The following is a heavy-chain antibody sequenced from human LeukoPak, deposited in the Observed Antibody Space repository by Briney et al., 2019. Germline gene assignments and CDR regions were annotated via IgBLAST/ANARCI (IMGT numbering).Heavy chain of an antibody. V-gene: IGHV3-21*01. J-gene: IGHJ3*02. Sequence: GGSLRLSCAASGFTFSSYSMNWVRQAPGKGLEWVSSISSSNTYIYYADSVKGRFTIPRDNSKNTLYLQMNSLRAEDTAVYYCARGKGYCSSTSCYKGAFDIWGQGTMVTVSS. CDR3: ARGKGYCSSTSCYKGAFDI. CDR1: GFTFSSYS. CDR2: ISSSNTYI. D-gene: IGHD2-2*02.